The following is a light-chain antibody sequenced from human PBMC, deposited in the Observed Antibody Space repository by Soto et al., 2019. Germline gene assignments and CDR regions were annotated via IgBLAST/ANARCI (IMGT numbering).Light chain of an antibody. J-gene: IGKJ1*01. CDR2: GAS. Sequence: EIVMTQSPATLSVSPGEGATVSCRASQSVSSHLAWYQHKPGQAPRLLIYGASSRATGIPDRFSGSGSGTDFTLTISRLEPEDFAVYYCQQYGSSPGTFGQGTKVDIK. V-gene: IGKV3-20*01. CDR1: QSVSSH. CDR3: QQYGSSPGT.